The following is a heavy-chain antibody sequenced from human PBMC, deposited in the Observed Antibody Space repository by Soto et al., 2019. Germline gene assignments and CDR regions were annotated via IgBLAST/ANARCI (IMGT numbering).Heavy chain of an antibody. CDR1: GGSISSSSYF. CDR3: ARHVERTIRALNGFDP. J-gene: IGHJ5*02. Sequence: QLQLQESGSGLVKPSETLSLTCSVSGGSISSSSYFWGWIRQPPGKGLEWIGSMYYSGSTYYNPSLTGRVTTAVDTSEIQFSLKLSSVTAADTAVSYCARHVERTIRALNGFDPWGQGTLVTVSS. V-gene: IGHV4-39*01. D-gene: IGHD1-1*01. CDR2: MYYSGST.